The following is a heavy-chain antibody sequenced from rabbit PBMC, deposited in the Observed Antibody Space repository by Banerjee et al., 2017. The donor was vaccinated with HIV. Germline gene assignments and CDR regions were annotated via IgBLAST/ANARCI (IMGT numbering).Heavy chain of an antibody. CDR1: GIDFSTHYY. J-gene: IGHJ4*01. V-gene: IGHV1S40*01. D-gene: IGHD6-1*01. Sequence: QSLEESGGDLVKPGASLTLTCTASGIDFSTHYYMSWVRQAPGKGLEWIASIYGASGSITYYASWAKGRFTISEPSSTTVTLQMTSLTAADTATYFCARASDYSTYGYAGYGYATGFNLWGQGTLVTVS. CDR2: IYGASGSIT. CDR3: ARASDYSTYGYAGYGYATGFNL.